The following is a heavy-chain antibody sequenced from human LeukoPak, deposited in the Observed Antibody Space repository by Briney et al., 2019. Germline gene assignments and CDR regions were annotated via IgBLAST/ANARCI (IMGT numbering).Heavy chain of an antibody. Sequence: SETLSLTCTVSGGSISSYYWSWIRQPPGTGLEWIGYIYYSGSTNYNPSLKSRVTISVDTSKNQFSLKLSSVTAADTAVYYCARGIWSGYYWGEMGLRFDPWGQGTLVTVSS. D-gene: IGHD3-3*01. J-gene: IGHJ5*02. V-gene: IGHV4-59*01. CDR2: IYYSGST. CDR1: GGSISSYY. CDR3: ARGIWSGYYWGEMGLRFDP.